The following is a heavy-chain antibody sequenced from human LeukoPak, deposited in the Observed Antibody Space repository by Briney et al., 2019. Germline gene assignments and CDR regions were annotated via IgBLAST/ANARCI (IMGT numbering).Heavy chain of an antibody. CDR3: ARDSAVEQGDYYFDY. CDR1: GFTFSSYA. Sequence: GGSLRLSCAASGFTFSSYAMHWVRQAPGKGLEWVAVISYDGSNKYYADSVKGRFTISRDNSKNTLYLQMNSLRSDDTAVYYCARDSAVEQGDYYFDYWGQGTLVTVSS. D-gene: IGHD3-16*01. J-gene: IGHJ4*02. V-gene: IGHV3-30*04. CDR2: ISYDGSNK.